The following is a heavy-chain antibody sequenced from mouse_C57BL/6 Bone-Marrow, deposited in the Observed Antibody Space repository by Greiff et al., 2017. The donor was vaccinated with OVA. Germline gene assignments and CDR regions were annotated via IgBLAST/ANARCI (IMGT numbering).Heavy chain of an antibody. CDR1: GYTFTSYG. J-gene: IGHJ2*01. D-gene: IGHD1-1*01. V-gene: IGHV1-81*01. Sequence: QVQLQQSGAELARPGASVKLSCKASGYTFTSYGISWVKQRTGQGLEWIGEIYPRSGNTYYNEKFKGKATLTADKSSSTAYMELRSLTSEDSAVYFCAREDYYYGSSDYFDNWGQGTTLTVSS. CDR2: IYPRSGNT. CDR3: AREDYYYGSSDYFDN.